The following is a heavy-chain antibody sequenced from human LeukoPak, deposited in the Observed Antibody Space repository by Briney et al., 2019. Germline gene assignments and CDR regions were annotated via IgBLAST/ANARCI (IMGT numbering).Heavy chain of an antibody. CDR2: IIPILGIA. CDR1: GGTFSSYN. J-gene: IGHJ4*02. Sequence: SVKVSCKASGGTFSSYNISWMRQAPGQGLEWMGRIIPILGIANYAQKFQGRVTITADKSTSTAYMELSSLRSEDTAVYYCARDVYDYGDYGVFDYWGQGTLVTVSS. CDR3: ARDVYDYGDYGVFDY. D-gene: IGHD4-17*01. V-gene: IGHV1-69*04.